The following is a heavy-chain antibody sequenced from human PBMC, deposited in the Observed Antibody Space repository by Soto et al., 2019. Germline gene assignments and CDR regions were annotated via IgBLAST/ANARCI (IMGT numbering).Heavy chain of an antibody. V-gene: IGHV4-31*03. CDR3: ARDKITGLFDY. D-gene: IGHD2-8*02. CDR1: GGSISSGGYY. J-gene: IGHJ4*02. CDR2: IYYSGSI. Sequence: SETLSLTCTVSGGSISSGGYYWNWIRQHPGKGLEWIGYIYYSGSINYNPSLKSRVTISVDTSKNQFSLKLTSVTAADTAVYYCARDKITGLFDYWGQGTLVTVSS.